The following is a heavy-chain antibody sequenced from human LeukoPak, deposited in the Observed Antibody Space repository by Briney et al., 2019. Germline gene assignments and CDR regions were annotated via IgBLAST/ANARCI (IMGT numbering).Heavy chain of an antibody. CDR2: IIPIFGTA. Sequence: ASVKVSCKASGGTFSSYAISWVRQAPGQGLEWMGGIIPIFGTANCAQKFQGRVTITADESTSTAYMELSSLRSEDTAVYYCARSLSSGWYSTRAAFDIWGQGTMVTVSS. J-gene: IGHJ3*02. V-gene: IGHV1-69*13. D-gene: IGHD6-19*01. CDR3: ARSLSSGWYSTRAAFDI. CDR1: GGTFSSYA.